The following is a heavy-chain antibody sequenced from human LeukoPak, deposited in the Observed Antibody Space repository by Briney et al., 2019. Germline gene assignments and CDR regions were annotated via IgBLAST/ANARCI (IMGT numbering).Heavy chain of an antibody. D-gene: IGHD3-9*01. V-gene: IGHV3-48*03. CDR1: GFTFSSYE. Sequence: GGSLRLSCAASGFTFSSYEMNWVRQAPGKGLEWVSYISSSGSTIYHADSVKGRFTISRDNAKNSLYLQMNSLRAEDTAVYYCARDLVTQIIDYWGQGTLVTVSS. J-gene: IGHJ4*02. CDR2: ISSSGSTI. CDR3: ARDLVTQIIDY.